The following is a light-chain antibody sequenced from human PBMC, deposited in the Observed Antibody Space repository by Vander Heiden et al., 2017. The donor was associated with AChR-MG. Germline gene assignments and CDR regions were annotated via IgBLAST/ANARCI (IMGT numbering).Light chain of an antibody. CDR1: QTISSW. CDR3: HQYKSYPWT. J-gene: IGKJ1*01. Sequence: DIQMTQSPYTLSASVGDSVTISCRASQTISSWLAWYQQKPGKPPKLLIYRASTLDSGVPSRFSGSGSGTELNLTISGLHPDDFVTYYCHQYKSYPWTFGQGTKVEIK. V-gene: IGKV1-5*03. CDR2: RAS.